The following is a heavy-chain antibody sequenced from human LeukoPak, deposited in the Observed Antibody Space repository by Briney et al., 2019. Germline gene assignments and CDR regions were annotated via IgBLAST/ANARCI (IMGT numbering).Heavy chain of an antibody. Sequence: GGSLRLSCVASGFTFTTSYMAWVRQVPGFGLEWVAEIGPGGSDPVYVDSVKGRFTLSRDDATMSVFLQMNSLRVEDTAVYYCARDFSWRQFDYWGLGTLVTVSS. J-gene: IGHJ4*02. V-gene: IGHV3-7*01. CDR3: ARDFSWRQFDY. CDR2: IGPGGSDP. CDR1: GFTFTTSY.